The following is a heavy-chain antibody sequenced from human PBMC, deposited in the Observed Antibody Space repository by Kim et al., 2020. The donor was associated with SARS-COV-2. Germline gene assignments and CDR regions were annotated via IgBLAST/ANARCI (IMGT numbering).Heavy chain of an antibody. V-gene: IGHV3-74*03. J-gene: IGHJ4*02. D-gene: IGHD2-8*01. CDR1: GFPINTYW. Sequence: GGSLRLSCAASGFPINTYWMYWVRQSPGKGPVWVARMNSDGGITTYADSVKGRFSISRNNAKNTMYLQMNRLRVDDTAVYYCVRPVSDCRNGVCRYFFERWGQGTRVIVSS. CDR3: VRPVSDCRNGVCRYFFER. CDR2: MNSDGGIT.